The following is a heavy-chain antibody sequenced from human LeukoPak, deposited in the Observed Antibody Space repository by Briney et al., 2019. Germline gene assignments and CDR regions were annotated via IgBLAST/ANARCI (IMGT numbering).Heavy chain of an antibody. J-gene: IGHJ4*02. CDR2: INPSGGST. CDR1: GYTFTSYY. V-gene: IGHV1-46*01. Sequence: ASVKVSCKASGYTFTSYYMHWVRQAPGQGLEWMGIINPSGGSTSYAQKFQGRVTMTRDTSTSTVYMELSSLGSEDTAVYYCARVGYGDYAFDYWGQGTLVTVSS. D-gene: IGHD4-17*01. CDR3: ARVGYGDYAFDY.